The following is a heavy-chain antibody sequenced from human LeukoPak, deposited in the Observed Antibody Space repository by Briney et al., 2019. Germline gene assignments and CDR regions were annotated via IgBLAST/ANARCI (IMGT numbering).Heavy chain of an antibody. CDR2: INPKTNGT. J-gene: IGHJ4*02. Sequence: ASVKVSCKASGYTFADYYVHWVRQALGQGLEWMGWINPKTNGTNFALKFLGRVTMTRDTSISTAYMELSRLRSDDTAVYYCALEVRPYFDYWGQGTLVTVSS. D-gene: IGHD3-22*01. V-gene: IGHV1-2*02. CDR1: GYTFADYY. CDR3: ALEVRPYFDY.